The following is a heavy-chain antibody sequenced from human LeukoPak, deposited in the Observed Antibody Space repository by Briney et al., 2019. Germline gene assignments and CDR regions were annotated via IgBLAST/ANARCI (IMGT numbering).Heavy chain of an antibody. Sequence: GGTLRLSCAGSGFSFSSHGMNWVRQAPGKGLEWVSGISPSGDITYYTDSVRGRFTISRDNFKNTLSLQVNSLRAEDTAMYYCAKSYNNPTVAVRVRGVIPYFDYWGQGSLVTVSS. J-gene: IGHJ4*02. V-gene: IGHV3-23*01. CDR2: ISPSGDIT. CDR3: AKSYNNPTVAVRVRGVIPYFDY. D-gene: IGHD3-10*01. CDR1: GFSFSSHG.